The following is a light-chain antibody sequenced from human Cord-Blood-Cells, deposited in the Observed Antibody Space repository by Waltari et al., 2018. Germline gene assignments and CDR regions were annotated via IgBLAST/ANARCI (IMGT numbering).Light chain of an antibody. Sequence: QSALTPSRSVSGSPGQSVTISCTGTSRDVGGYNYVSWYQQHPGKAPKLMIYDVSKRPSGVPDRFSGSKSGNTASLTISGLQAEDEADYYCCSYAGSYTGVFGTGTKVTVL. CDR1: SRDVGGYNY. CDR2: DVS. V-gene: IGLV2-11*01. J-gene: IGLJ1*01. CDR3: CSYAGSYTGV.